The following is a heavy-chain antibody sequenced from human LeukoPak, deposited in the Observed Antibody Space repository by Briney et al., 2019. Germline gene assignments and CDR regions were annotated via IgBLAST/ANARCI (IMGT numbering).Heavy chain of an antibody. CDR2: ISWNSGSI. J-gene: IGHJ4*02. CDR3: AKEGYSYSFDY. V-gene: IGHV3-9*01. CDR1: GFTFDNYA. D-gene: IGHD5-18*01. Sequence: PGGSLRLSCAASGFTFDNYAMHWVRQAPGKGLEWVSGISWNSGSIGYADSVKGRFTISRDNAKNSLYLQMNSLRAEDTAFYYCAKEGYSYSFDYWGQGTLVTVSS.